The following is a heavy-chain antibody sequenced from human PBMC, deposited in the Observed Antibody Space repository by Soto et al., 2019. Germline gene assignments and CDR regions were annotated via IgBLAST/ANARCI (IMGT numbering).Heavy chain of an antibody. CDR2: ISAYIEYT. D-gene: IGHD4-17*01. CDR3: ARARATVTTERALGY. J-gene: IGHJ4*02. CDR1: GYSFYNYD. V-gene: IGHV1-18*01. Sequence: ASVNVSFKASGYSFYNYDITWVRQARGQGLEWMGTISAYIEYTNIAQNLQGRISLTTDKSTATAYMELKNLTSDDTAVYYCARARATVTTERALGYWGQGTLVTVSS.